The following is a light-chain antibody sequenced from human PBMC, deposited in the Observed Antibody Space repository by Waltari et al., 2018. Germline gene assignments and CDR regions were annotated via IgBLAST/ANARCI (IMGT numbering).Light chain of an antibody. J-gene: IGKJ2*01. Sequence: DIVLTQSPATLSLSPGERATLSCGASQSVSSNLAWDQQKPGQAPRLLIYDASNRATGIPARFSGSGSGTDFTLTVSSLEPEDFALYYCQQRSNWPPYTFGQGTKLEIK. CDR2: DAS. CDR1: QSVSSN. CDR3: QQRSNWPPYT. V-gene: IGKV3-11*01.